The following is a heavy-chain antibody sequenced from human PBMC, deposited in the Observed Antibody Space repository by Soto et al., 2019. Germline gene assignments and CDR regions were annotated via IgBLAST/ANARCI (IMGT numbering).Heavy chain of an antibody. Sequence: PSETLSLTCSVSGGSISSGDYYWSWIRQPPGKGLEWIGYMFYVGATYYNPSLKSRVTISVDTSKNQFSLNLSSVTAADTAVYHCARVVRFCSSPSCRGRNWFDPWGQGTLVTVSS. CDR1: GGSISSGDYY. J-gene: IGHJ5*02. CDR3: ARVVRFCSSPSCRGRNWFDP. V-gene: IGHV4-30-4*01. D-gene: IGHD2-2*01. CDR2: MFYVGAT.